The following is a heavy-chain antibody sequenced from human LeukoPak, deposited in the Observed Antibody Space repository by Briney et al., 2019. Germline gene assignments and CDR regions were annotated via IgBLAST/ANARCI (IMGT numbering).Heavy chain of an antibody. CDR1: GYTFTSYY. Sequence: ASVKVSCKASGYTFTSYYMHWVRQAPGQGLEWMGIINPSGGSTSYAQKFQGRVTMTRDMSTSTVYMELSSLRSEDTAVYYCARAIGYCSGGSCYSVGNWFDPWGQGTLVTVSS. V-gene: IGHV1-46*01. CDR2: INPSGGST. D-gene: IGHD2-15*01. J-gene: IGHJ5*02. CDR3: ARAIGYCSGGSCYSVGNWFDP.